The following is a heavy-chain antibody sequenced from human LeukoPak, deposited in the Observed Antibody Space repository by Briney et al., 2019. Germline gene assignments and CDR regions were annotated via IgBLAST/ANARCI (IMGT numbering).Heavy chain of an antibody. Sequence: SETLSLTCSVSGGSIRNYYWSWIRQPPGKGLEWIGYIFYSGSTNNNPSLKSRVTISVDTSKNQFSLKLSSVTAADTAVYYCARGRSGDLLFDYWGQGTLVTVSS. D-gene: IGHD3-16*01. CDR2: IFYSGST. CDR1: GGSIRNYY. J-gene: IGHJ4*02. CDR3: ARGRSGDLLFDY. V-gene: IGHV4-59*01.